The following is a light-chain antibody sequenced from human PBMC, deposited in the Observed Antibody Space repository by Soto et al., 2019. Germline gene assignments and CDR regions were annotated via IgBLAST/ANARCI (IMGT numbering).Light chain of an antibody. CDR1: SSDLGGLNY. V-gene: IGLV2-14*01. CDR2: KVD. J-gene: IGLJ3*02. Sequence: QSALTQPASVSGSPGQSITIPCSGRSSDLGGLNYVSWYQQHPGKVPKLIIYKVDNRPSGISDRFSASKSGNTASLTISGLQAEDEAHYYCSSDTTVPSPQWVFAGGTKLTVL. CDR3: SSDTTVPSPQWV.